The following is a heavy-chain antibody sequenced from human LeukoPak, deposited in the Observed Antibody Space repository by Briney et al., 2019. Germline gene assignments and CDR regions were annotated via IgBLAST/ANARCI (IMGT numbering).Heavy chain of an antibody. Sequence: GSLRLSCAASGFTFSSYTMNWVRQPPGKGLEWIGSISYSGSTFYNPSLKSRVAISVDTSKNQFSLRLSSVTAADTAMYYCARDQQYNRPAGWFDPWGQGTLVTVSS. CDR1: GFTFSSYTMN. J-gene: IGHJ5*02. V-gene: IGHV4-39*01. CDR3: ARDQQYNRPAGWFDP. CDR2: ISYSGST. D-gene: IGHD1-14*01.